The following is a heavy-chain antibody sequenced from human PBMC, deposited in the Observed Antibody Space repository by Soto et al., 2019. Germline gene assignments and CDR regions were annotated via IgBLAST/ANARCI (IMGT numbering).Heavy chain of an antibody. CDR3: ARASVEPDC. CDR2: ISSSSSDI. Sequence: EVQLVESGGGLVQPGGSLRLSCAASGFTFTSYNMNWVRQAPGKGLEWVSSISSSSSDIYYADSVKGRFTISRDNAKNSLYMQMNSLRAEDTAVYYCARASVEPDCWGQGTLVTVSS. J-gene: IGHJ4*02. V-gene: IGHV3-21*02. CDR1: GFTFTSYN. D-gene: IGHD1-1*01.